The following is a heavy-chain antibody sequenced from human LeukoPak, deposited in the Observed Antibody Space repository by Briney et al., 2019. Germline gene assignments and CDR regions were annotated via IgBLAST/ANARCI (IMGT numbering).Heavy chain of an antibody. CDR2: INPSGGST. CDR1: GYTFTSYY. V-gene: IGHV1-46*01. D-gene: IGHD1-26*01. Sequence: ASVKVSCKASGYTFTSYYMHWVRQAPGQGLEWMGIINPSGGSTSYAQKFQGRVTMTRNTSISTAYMELSSLRSEDTAVYYCARATKRYYYYGMDVWGQGTTVTVSS. J-gene: IGHJ6*02. CDR3: ARATKRYYYYGMDV.